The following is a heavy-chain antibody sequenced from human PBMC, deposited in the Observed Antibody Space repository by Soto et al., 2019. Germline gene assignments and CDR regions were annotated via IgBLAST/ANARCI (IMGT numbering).Heavy chain of an antibody. V-gene: IGHV1-69*01. D-gene: IGHD5-18*01. CDR3: AGDQGIQRPYYCYYCMDV. Sequence: QVQLVQSGAEVKKPGSSVKVSCKASGVTVSSYAISWVRQAPGQGLEWMGGIIPIFGTANYAQKFQGRVTITADESTSTAYRELRSLRAEDTAVYYWAGDQGIQRPYYCYYCMDVWGQGTMVSVCS. CDR2: IIPIFGTA. CDR1: GVTVSSYA. J-gene: IGHJ6*02.